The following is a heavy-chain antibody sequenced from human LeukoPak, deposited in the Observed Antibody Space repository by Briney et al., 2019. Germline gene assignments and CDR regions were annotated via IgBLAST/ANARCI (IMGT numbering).Heavy chain of an antibody. CDR2: IIPILGIA. CDR3: ATPYSSSSLADY. V-gene: IGHV1-69*04. D-gene: IGHD6-6*01. Sequence: SVKVSCKASGGTFSSYAISWVRQAPGQGLEWMGRIIPILGIANYAQKFQGRVTITADKSTSTAYMELSSLRSEDTAAYYCATPYSSSSLADYWGQGTLVTVSS. J-gene: IGHJ4*02. CDR1: GGTFSSYA.